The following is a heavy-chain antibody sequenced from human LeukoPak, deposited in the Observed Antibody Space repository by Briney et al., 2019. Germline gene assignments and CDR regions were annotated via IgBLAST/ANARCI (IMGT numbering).Heavy chain of an antibody. J-gene: IGHJ6*02. D-gene: IGHD6-13*01. V-gene: IGHV4-59*01. CDR3: ARVTYTGYSIYGMDV. Sequence: SETLSLTCTVSDGSISSYYWSWIRQPPGKGLEWIGYIYYSGSTNYNPSLKSRVTISVDTSKNQFSLKLSSVTAADTAVYYCARVTYTGYSIYGMDVWGQGTTVTVSS. CDR2: IYYSGST. CDR1: DGSISSYY.